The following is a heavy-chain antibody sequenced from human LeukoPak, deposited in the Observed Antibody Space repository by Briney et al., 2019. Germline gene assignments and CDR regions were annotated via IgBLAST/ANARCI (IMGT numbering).Heavy chain of an antibody. CDR3: ARARSIAARRNKYYYYYMDV. D-gene: IGHD6-6*01. CDR1: GYTLTELS. CDR2: MNPNSGNT. V-gene: IGHV1-8*01. J-gene: IGHJ6*03. Sequence: AASVKVSCKVSGYTLTELSMHWVRQATGQGLEWMGWMNPNSGNTGYAQKFQGRVTMTRNTSISTAYMELSSLRSEDTAVYYCARARSIAARRNKYYYYYMDVWGKGTTVTVSS.